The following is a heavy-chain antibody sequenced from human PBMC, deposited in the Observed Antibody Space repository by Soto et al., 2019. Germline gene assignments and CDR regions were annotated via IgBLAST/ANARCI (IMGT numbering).Heavy chain of an antibody. V-gene: IGHV3-21*06. CDR1: GFTFTSYS. J-gene: IGHJ4*02. CDR2: ISSTTNYI. CDR3: ARESEDLTSNFDY. Sequence: GGSLRLCCSASGFTFTSYSMNWFRQAPGKGLEWVSSISSTTNYIYYGDSMKGRFTISRDNAKNSLNLEMNSLRAEDTAVYYCARESEDLTSNFDYWGQGTLVTVSS.